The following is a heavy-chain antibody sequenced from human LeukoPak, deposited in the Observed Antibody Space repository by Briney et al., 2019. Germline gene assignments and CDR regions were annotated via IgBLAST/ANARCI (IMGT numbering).Heavy chain of an antibody. J-gene: IGHJ6*02. V-gene: IGHV3-30*18. Sequence: PGGSLRLSCAASGFTFSSYGMHWARQAPGKGLEWVAVISYDGSNKYYADSVKGRFTISRDNSKNTLYLQMNSLRAEDTAVYYCAKDVSSWYDFGYYYYGMDVWGQGTTVTVSS. D-gene: IGHD6-13*01. CDR2: ISYDGSNK. CDR1: GFTFSSYG. CDR3: AKDVSSWYDFGYYYYGMDV.